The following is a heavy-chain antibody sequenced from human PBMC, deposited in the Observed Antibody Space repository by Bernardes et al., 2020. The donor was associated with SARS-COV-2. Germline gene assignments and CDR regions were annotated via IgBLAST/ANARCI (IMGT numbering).Heavy chain of an antibody. CDR2: IYYSGST. D-gene: IGHD3-22*01. V-gene: IGHV4-39*01. J-gene: IGHJ5*02. CDR1: GGSISSSSYY. CDR3: ARQVYYYDSSGYYSQPQTFDP. Sequence: SETLSLTCTVSGGSISSSSYYWGWIRQPPGKGLEWIGSIYYSGSTYYNPSLKSRVTISVDTSKNQFSLKLSSVTAADTAVYYCARQVYYYDSSGYYSQPQTFDPWGQGTLVTVSS.